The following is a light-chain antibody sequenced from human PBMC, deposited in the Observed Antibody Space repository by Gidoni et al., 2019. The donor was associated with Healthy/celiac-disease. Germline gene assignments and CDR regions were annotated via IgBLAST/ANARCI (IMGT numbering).Light chain of an antibody. CDR1: KRVSSSY. V-gene: IGKV3-20*01. CDR3: QQYGSSTYT. Sequence: EIVLPRSQGALSLSPGERATLSCSASKRVSSSYLAWYHQKPGQAPRLLIYGASSRATGIPDRFSGSGSGTDFTLTISRLEPEDFAVYYCQQYGSSTYTFXQXTKLEIK. CDR2: GAS. J-gene: IGKJ2*01.